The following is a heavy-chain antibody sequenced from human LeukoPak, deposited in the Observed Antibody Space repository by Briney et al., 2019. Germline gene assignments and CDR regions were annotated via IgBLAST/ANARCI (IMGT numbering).Heavy chain of an antibody. CDR2: IYYSGST. V-gene: IGHV4-61*01. CDR3: ARENTAMVTRLFDY. J-gene: IGHJ4*02. D-gene: IGHD5-18*01. Sequence: SETLSLTCTVSGGSISSSSYYWSWIRQPPGKGLEWIGYIYYSGSTNYNPSLKSRVTISVDTSKNQFSLKLSSVTAADTAVYYCARENTAMVTRLFDYWGQGTLVTVSS. CDR1: GGSISSSSYY.